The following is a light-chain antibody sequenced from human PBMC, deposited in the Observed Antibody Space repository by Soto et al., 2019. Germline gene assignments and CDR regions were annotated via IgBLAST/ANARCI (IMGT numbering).Light chain of an antibody. J-gene: IGLJ2*01. Sequence: QSVLTQPPSVSGAPGQRVTISCTGSSSNIGAGYDVHWYQQLPGTAPQLLIHGNSKRPSGVPDRFSGSKSGTSASLAITGLQAEYEADYYCQSYDSSLSVVFGGGTKLTVL. V-gene: IGLV1-40*01. CDR2: GNS. CDR1: SSNIGAGYD. CDR3: QSYDSSLSVV.